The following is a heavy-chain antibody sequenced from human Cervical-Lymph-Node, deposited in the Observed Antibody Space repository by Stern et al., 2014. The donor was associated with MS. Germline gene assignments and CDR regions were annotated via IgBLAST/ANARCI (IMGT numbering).Heavy chain of an antibody. CDR1: GFTFSSYG. D-gene: IGHD3-3*01. J-gene: IGHJ4*02. V-gene: IGHV3-33*01. Sequence: VQLVESGGGVVQPWRSLRLSCAASGFTFSSYGLHWVRQAPGTGLEGAAVIWYDGSNKYSADSVKGRFTIARDNSKNTLYLQMNSLRAEDTAVYYCARAVLRFLEWLPDYWGQGTLVTVSS. CDR2: IWYDGSNK. CDR3: ARAVLRFLEWLPDY.